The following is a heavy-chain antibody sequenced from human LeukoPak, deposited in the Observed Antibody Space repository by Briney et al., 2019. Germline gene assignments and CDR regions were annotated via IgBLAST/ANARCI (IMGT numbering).Heavy chain of an antibody. J-gene: IGHJ5*02. CDR2: INHSGST. D-gene: IGHD2-2*02. CDR3: AREVPAAIPAGWFDP. CDR1: GGSFSGYY. V-gene: IGHV4-34*01. Sequence: SETLSLTCAAYGGSFSGYYWSWIRQPPGKGLEWIGEINHSGSTNYNPSLKSRVTISVDTSKNQFSLKLSSVTAADTAVYYCAREVPAAIPAGWFDPWGQGTLVTVSS.